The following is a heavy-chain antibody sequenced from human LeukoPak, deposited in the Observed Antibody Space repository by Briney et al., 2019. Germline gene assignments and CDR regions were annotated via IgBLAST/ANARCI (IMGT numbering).Heavy chain of an antibody. D-gene: IGHD5-12*01. Sequence: SETLSYTASGGTFSSYAISWVRQAPGQGLEWMGGIIPIFGTANYAQKFQGRVTITTDQSTSTAYMELSSLRSEDTAVYYCAKEGGAYDNHGMDVWGLGTTVSVSS. V-gene: IGHV1-69*05. CDR2: IIPIFGTA. J-gene: IGHJ6*02. CDR1: GGTFSSYA. CDR3: AKEGGAYDNHGMDV.